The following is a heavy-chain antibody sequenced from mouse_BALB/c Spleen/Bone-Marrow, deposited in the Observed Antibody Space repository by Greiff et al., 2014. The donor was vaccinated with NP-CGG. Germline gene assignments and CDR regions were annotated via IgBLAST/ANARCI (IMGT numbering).Heavy chain of an antibody. CDR1: GFSFSSYS. J-gene: IGHJ2*01. D-gene: IGHD2-14*01. V-gene: IGHV5-6-3*01. CDR2: INSNGGST. Sequence: EVKLKESGPGLVKPGGSLKLSCAASGFSFSSYSMSWVRQTHDKRLELVATINSNGGSTYYPDRVKGRFTISRDNAKNTLYLQMSSLKSDDTSMYYCARSYRYYFDYWGQGTTLTVSA. CDR3: ARSYRYYFDY.